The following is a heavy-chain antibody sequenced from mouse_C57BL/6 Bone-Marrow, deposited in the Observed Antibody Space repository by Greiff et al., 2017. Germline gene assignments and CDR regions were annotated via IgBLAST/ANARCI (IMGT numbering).Heavy chain of an antibody. Sequence: EVKLVESGGGLVKPGGSLKLSCAASGFTFSSYAMSWVRQTPEKRLEWVATISAGGSYTYYPENVKGRFTISRDNAKNNLYLQMSQLKSEDTGMYYCARALGAMDYWGQGTSVTVSS. J-gene: IGHJ4*01. CDR3: ARALGAMDY. V-gene: IGHV5-4*03. CDR1: GFTFSSYA. D-gene: IGHD4-1*01. CDR2: ISAGGSYT.